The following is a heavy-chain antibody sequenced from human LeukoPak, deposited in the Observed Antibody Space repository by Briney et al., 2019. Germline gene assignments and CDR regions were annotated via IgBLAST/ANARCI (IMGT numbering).Heavy chain of an antibody. J-gene: IGHJ3*02. CDR1: GGSISSSSYY. CDR3: ARGSSGYYDDAFDI. Sequence: SETLSLTCTVSGGSISSSSYYWGWIRQPPGKGLEWIGSIYYSGSTYYNPSLKSRVTISVDTSKNQFSLKLSSVTAADTAVYYCARGSSGYYDDAFDIWGQGTMVTVSS. V-gene: IGHV4-39*07. CDR2: IYYSGST. D-gene: IGHD3-22*01.